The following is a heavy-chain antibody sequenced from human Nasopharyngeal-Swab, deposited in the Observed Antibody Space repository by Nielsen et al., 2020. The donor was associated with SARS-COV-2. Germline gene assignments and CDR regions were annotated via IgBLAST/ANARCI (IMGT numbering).Heavy chain of an antibody. CDR1: GDSVSSHSAG. J-gene: IGHJ4*02. CDR3: ARGRDFSFYS. D-gene: IGHD3-3*01. CDR2: TLYRSKWYN. V-gene: IGHV6-1*01. Sequence: SQTLSLTCSISGDSVSSHSAGWNWIRHSPSRGLEWLGRTLYRSKWYNDYAESVKSRIAVNPDTSKNQFSLQLNSVTPEDTAVYYCARGRDFSFYSWGQGTLVTASS.